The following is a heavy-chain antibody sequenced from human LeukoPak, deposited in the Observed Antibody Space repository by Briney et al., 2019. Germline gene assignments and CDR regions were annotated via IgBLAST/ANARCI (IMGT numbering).Heavy chain of an antibody. CDR2: IYYSGST. Sequence: SETLSLTCTVSGGSISSSSYYWGWIRQPPGKGLEWIGSIYYSGSTYYNPSLKSRVTISVDTSKNQFSLKLSSVTAADTAVYYCVRETYYYDSSGYLGDYWGQGTLVTVSS. CDR3: VRETYYYDSSGYLGDY. D-gene: IGHD3-22*01. CDR1: GGSISSSSYY. V-gene: IGHV4-39*01. J-gene: IGHJ4*02.